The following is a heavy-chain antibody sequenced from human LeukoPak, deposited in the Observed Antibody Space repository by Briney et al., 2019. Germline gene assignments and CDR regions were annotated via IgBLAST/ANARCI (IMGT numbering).Heavy chain of an antibody. D-gene: IGHD6-19*01. CDR2: ISSSGSYI. Sequence: GGSLRLSCAASGFTFSSYSMTWVRQAPGKGLEWVSSISSSGSYIYYADSVKGRFTISRDNAKNSLYLQMNSLRAEDTAVYYCARTIAVGNWFDPWGQGTLVTVSS. CDR3: ARTIAVGNWFDP. V-gene: IGHV3-21*01. CDR1: GFTFSSYS. J-gene: IGHJ5*02.